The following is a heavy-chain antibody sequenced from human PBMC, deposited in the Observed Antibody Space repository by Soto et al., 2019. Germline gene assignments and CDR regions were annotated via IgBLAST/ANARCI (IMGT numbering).Heavy chain of an antibody. D-gene: IGHD1-26*01. CDR2: IYSGGNT. J-gene: IGHJ4*02. CDR1: GFTVSTNY. Sequence: GGSLRLSCAASGFTVSTNYVSWVRQAPGEGLEWVSVIYSGGNTYYADSVKGRFTISRDSSKNTVDLQMNSLRAEDTAVYFCARASGSRAFDYWGQGTLVTVSS. V-gene: IGHV3-53*01. CDR3: ARASGSRAFDY.